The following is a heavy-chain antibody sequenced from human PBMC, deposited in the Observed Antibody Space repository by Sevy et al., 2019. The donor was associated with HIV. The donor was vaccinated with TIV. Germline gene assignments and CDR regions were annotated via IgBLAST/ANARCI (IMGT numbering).Heavy chain of an antibody. V-gene: IGHV3-48*02. CDR2: IGSSSSTI. CDR3: ARVEAMKRLDY. Sequence: GGSLRLSCAASGFTFSSYSMNWVRQAPGKGLGWVSYIGSSSSTIYYADSVKGRFTISRDNAKNSLYLQMNSLRDDDTAVYYCARVEAMKRLDYWGQGTLVTVSS. D-gene: IGHD5-18*01. J-gene: IGHJ4*02. CDR1: GFTFSSYS.